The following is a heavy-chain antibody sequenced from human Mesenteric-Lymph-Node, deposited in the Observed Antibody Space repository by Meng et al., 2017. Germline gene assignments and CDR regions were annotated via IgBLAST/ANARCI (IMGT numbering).Heavy chain of an antibody. D-gene: IGHD3-16*01. CDR1: GFTFGDYA. CDR2: IRSKAYGGTT. J-gene: IGHJ3*02. CDR3: TTSSIRLGWLGTRNAFDI. V-gene: IGHV3-49*03. Sequence: GESLKISCTASGFTFGDYAMSWFRQAPGKGLEWVGFIRSKAYGGTTDYAAPVKGRFTISRDDSKNTLYLQMNSLKTEDTAVYYCTTSSIRLGWLGTRNAFDIWGQGTMVTVSS.